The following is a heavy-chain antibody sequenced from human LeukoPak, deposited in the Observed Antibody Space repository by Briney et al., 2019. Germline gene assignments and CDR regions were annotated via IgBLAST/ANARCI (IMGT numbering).Heavy chain of an antibody. D-gene: IGHD3-22*01. J-gene: IGHJ4*02. CDR1: GYTFTSYG. CDR2: ISAYNGNT. Sequence: ASVTVSCTASGYTFTSYGISWVRQAPGQGREWMGWISAYNGNTNYAQKLQGRVNMTTDTSTSTAYMELRSLRSDDTAVYYCARYYYDSSGYYYPFGYWGQGTLVTVSS. V-gene: IGHV1-18*01. CDR3: ARYYYDSSGYYYPFGY.